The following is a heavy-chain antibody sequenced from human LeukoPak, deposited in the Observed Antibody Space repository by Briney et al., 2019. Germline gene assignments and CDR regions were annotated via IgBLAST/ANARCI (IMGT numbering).Heavy chain of an antibody. D-gene: IGHD5-12*01. CDR2: IYHSGST. V-gene: IGHV4-38-2*02. CDR3: ARSIGPLRYYFDY. Sequence: SETLSLTCTVSGYSISSGYHWGWIRQPPGKGPEWIGSIYHSGSTYYNPSLKSRVTISVDTSKNQFSLKLSSVTAADTAVYYCARSIGPLRYYFDYWGQGTLVTVSS. J-gene: IGHJ4*02. CDR1: GYSISSGYH.